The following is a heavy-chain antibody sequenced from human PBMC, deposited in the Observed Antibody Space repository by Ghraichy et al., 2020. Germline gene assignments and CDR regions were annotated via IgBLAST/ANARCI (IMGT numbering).Heavy chain of an antibody. CDR2: ISGSGGST. CDR3: AKDWSYSGSYSDYYYGMDV. CDR1: GFTFSSYA. D-gene: IGHD1-26*01. V-gene: IGHV3-23*01. Sequence: GVLNISCAASGFTFSSYAMSWVRQAPGKGLEWVSAISGSGGSTYYADSVKGRFTISRDNSKNTLYLQMNSLRAEDTAVYYCAKDWSYSGSYSDYYYGMDVWGQGTTVTVSS. J-gene: IGHJ6*02.